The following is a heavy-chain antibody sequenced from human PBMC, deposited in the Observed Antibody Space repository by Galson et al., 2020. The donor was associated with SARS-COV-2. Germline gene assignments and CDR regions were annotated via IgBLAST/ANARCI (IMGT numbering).Heavy chain of an antibody. Sequence: GESLKISCAASGFPFSTYSMNWVRLAPGKGLEWVSSISTSSSYTYYVDSVKGRFSISRDNPRNSLYLQMNSLRAEDTAVYYCARDEGIRGYNDGRGYYGMDVWGQGTTVTVSS. CDR1: GFPFSTYS. J-gene: IGHJ6*02. D-gene: IGHD5-12*01. V-gene: IGHV3-21*01. CDR2: ISTSSSYT. CDR3: ARDEGIRGYNDGRGYYGMDV.